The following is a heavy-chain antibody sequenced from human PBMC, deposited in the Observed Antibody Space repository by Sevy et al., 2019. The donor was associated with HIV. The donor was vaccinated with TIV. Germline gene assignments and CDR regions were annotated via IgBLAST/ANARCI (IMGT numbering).Heavy chain of an antibody. CDR1: GYTFTSYG. J-gene: IGHJ4*02. Sequence: ASVKVSCKASGYTFTSYGISWVRQAPGQGLEWMGWISAYNGNTNYAQKLQGRVTMTTDTSTSTAYMELGSLRSDDTAVYYCAREGTTYYYDSSGYFLPRYFDYWGQGTLVTVSS. V-gene: IGHV1-18*01. D-gene: IGHD3-22*01. CDR3: AREGTTYYYDSSGYFLPRYFDY. CDR2: ISAYNGNT.